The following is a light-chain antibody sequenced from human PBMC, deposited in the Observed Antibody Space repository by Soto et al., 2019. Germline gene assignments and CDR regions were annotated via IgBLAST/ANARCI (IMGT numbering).Light chain of an antibody. CDR1: QSVGSL. J-gene: IGKJ5*01. CDR2: DAS. Sequence: DIELTQSPSTLPASVGDRVTLTCRASQSVGSLLAWYQQKPGQAPRLLIYDASIRATGTPARFSGSGSGTYFTLTIRSLETEDFAVSHWQQRHHWPPTFTFGQGTRLEIK. V-gene: IGKV3-11*01. CDR3: QQRHHWPPTFT.